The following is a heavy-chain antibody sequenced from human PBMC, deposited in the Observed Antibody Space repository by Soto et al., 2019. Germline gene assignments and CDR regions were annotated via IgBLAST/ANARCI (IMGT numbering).Heavy chain of an antibody. V-gene: IGHV4-31*03. CDR3: ARDTGIMGVATIGSYFDY. J-gene: IGHJ4*02. D-gene: IGHD5-12*01. CDR1: GGSIGGGGYY. CDR2: IYYSGST. Sequence: LSLTCTVSGGSIGGGGYYWSWIRQHPGKGLEWIGYIYYSGSTYYNPSLKSRVTISVDTSKNQFSLKLSSVTAADTAVYYCARDTGIMGVATIGSYFDYWGQGTLVTVSS.